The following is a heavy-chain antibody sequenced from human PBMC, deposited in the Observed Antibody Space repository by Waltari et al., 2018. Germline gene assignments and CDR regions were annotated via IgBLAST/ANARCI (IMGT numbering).Heavy chain of an antibody. J-gene: IGHJ1*01. CDR1: GGSISPNYN. Sequence: QLQLQESGPGLAKPSETLSLPCTVSGGSISPNYNWGWIRQPPGKGLEWMGNMQYRGSTFYNPSLESRVTISLDTWKNQFSLRLSSVGAADTAVYFCGRIAFGDEGGYFQYWGQGTLVTVSS. D-gene: IGHD4-17*01. CDR3: GRIAFGDEGGYFQY. V-gene: IGHV4-39*01. CDR2: MQYRGST.